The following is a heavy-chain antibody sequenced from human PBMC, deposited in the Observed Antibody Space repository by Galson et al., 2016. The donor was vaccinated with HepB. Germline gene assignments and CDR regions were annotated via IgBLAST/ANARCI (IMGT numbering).Heavy chain of an antibody. V-gene: IGHV4-39*07. CDR3: AREHFLTGHSTYYFDY. CDR2: IFYNGDT. D-gene: IGHD3/OR15-3a*01. J-gene: IGHJ4*02. CDR1: GASASRRNSY. Sequence: TLSLTCSVSGASASRRNSYWAWIRQPPGKGLEWIGSIFYNGDTYYSPSLNSRVTMSVDPSKNQFSLNLTSVTAADTAVYYCAREHFLTGHSTYYFDYWGQGSLVAVSS.